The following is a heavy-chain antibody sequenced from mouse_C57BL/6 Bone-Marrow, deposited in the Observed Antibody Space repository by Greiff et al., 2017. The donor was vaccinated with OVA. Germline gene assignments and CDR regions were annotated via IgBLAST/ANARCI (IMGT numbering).Heavy chain of an antibody. CDR2: IYPGSGST. CDR3: ARLRFFEYYAMDY. J-gene: IGHJ4*01. Sequence: QVQLQQPGAELVKPGASVKMSCKASGYTFTSYWITWVKQRPGQGLEWIGDIYPGSGSTNYNETFKSKATLTVDTSSSTAYMQLSSLTSEDSAVYYCARLRFFEYYAMDYWGQGTSVTVSS. CDR1: GYTFTSYW. V-gene: IGHV1-55*01.